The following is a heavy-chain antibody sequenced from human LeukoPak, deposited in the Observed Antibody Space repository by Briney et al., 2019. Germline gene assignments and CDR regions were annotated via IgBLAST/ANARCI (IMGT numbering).Heavy chain of an antibody. CDR3: ARELGGSYTH. Sequence: PGRSLRLSCAASGFTFSSYAMHWVRQAPGKGLEWVAVISYDGSNKYYADSVKGRFTISRDNSKNTLYLQMNSLRAEDTAVYYCARELGGSYTHWGQGTLVTVSS. V-gene: IGHV3-30*01. CDR2: ISYDGSNK. D-gene: IGHD1-26*01. J-gene: IGHJ4*02. CDR1: GFTFSSYA.